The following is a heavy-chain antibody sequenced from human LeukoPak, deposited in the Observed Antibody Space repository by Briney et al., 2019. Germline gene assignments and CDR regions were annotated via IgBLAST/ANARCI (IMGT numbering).Heavy chain of an antibody. J-gene: IGHJ3*02. CDR1: GGSISGFC. Sequence: PSETLSLTCTVSGGSISGFCWSWIRQPPGKELEWIGYSHTGGSTGYNPSLESRVTISVDTSKNQFSLRVTSVTAADTAVYYCARHTRYGHYNPLDMWGQGTMVTVST. CDR3: ARHTRYGHYNPLDM. V-gene: IGHV4-4*09. D-gene: IGHD4-17*01. CDR2: SHTGGST.